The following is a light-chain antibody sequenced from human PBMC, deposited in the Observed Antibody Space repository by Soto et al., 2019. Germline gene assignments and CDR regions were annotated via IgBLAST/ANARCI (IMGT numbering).Light chain of an antibody. CDR2: LEGSGSY. Sequence: QLVLAQSSSASASLGSSVKLTCTLSSGHSTYIIAWHQQQSGKAPRYLMNLEGSGSYNKGSGVPDRFSGSSSGADRYLTISNLQFEDEADYYCETWDTNTRVFGTGTKVTVL. CDR1: SGHSTYI. V-gene: IGLV4-60*02. J-gene: IGLJ1*01. CDR3: ETWDTNTRV.